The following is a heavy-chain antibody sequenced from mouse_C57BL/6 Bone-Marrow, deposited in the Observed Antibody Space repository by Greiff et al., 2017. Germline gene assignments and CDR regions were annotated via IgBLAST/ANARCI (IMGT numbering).Heavy chain of an antibody. D-gene: IGHD6-2*01. CDR1: GYAFTNYL. CDR3: ARALSLCFDY. Sequence: QVPVKQSGAELVRPGTSVKVSCKASGYAFTNYLIAWVQQRPGQGLEWLGVINPGSGGTNYNEKFKGKATVTADKSSSTAYLQHSSLTSADSAVYFCARALSLCFDYWGQGTTLTVSS. CDR2: INPGSGGT. V-gene: IGHV1-54*01. J-gene: IGHJ2*01.